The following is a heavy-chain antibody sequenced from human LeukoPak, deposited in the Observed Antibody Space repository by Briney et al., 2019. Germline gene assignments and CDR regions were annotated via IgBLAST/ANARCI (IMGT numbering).Heavy chain of an antibody. D-gene: IGHD3-10*01. CDR1: GFTFSSYG. V-gene: IGHV3-30*03. Sequence: GGSLRLSCAASGFTFSSYGMHWVRQAPGKGLEWMAVITYDGTNKYYADSVKGRFTISRDNSKNTLYLQMNSLRAEDTAVYYCARDLSGSYGLDYWGQGTLVTVSS. CDR3: ARDLSGSYGLDY. CDR2: ITYDGTNK. J-gene: IGHJ4*02.